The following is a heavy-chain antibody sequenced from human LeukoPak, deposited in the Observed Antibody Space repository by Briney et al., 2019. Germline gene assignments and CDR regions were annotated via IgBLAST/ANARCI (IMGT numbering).Heavy chain of an antibody. CDR1: GFTFGSYW. Sequence: GGSLRLSCAASGFTFGSYWMHWVRQAPGKGLVWVSRINSDGSSTSYADSVKGRFTISRDNAKNTLHLQMNSLRAEDTAVYYCARDGLLWFGELFYWGQGTLVTVSS. CDR2: INSDGSST. CDR3: ARDGLLWFGELFY. V-gene: IGHV3-74*01. D-gene: IGHD3-10*01. J-gene: IGHJ4*02.